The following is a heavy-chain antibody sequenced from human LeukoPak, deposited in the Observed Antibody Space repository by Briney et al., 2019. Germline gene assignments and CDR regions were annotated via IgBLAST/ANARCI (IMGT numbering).Heavy chain of an antibody. Sequence: ASVKVSCKASGYTFTGYYMHWVRQAPGQGLEWMGWINPNSGGTNYAQKFQGRVTMTRDTSISTAYMELSRLRSDDTAVYYCARGLLERRGGHYYYMDVWGKGTTVTVSS. CDR1: GYTFTGYY. V-gene: IGHV1-2*02. D-gene: IGHD1-1*01. CDR3: ARGLLERRGGHYYYMDV. CDR2: INPNSGGT. J-gene: IGHJ6*03.